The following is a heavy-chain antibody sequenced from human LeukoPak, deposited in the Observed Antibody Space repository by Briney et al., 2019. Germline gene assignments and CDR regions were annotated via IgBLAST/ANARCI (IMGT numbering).Heavy chain of an antibody. Sequence: PSETLSLTYAVYGGSFSGYYWTWIRQPPGKGLEWIGEINHSGSSNYNPSLKSRVTISLDTSKNQFSLRLSSVTVADTAVYYCARSYNRVELLYYWGQGTLVTVSS. J-gene: IGHJ4*02. D-gene: IGHD3-10*01. CDR2: INHSGSS. CDR3: ARSYNRVELLYY. CDR1: GGSFSGYY. V-gene: IGHV4-34*01.